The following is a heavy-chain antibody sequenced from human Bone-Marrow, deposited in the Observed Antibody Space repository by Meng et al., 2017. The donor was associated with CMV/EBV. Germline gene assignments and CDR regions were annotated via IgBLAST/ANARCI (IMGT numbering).Heavy chain of an antibody. CDR2: IGTAGDT. Sequence: HWVRQATGKGLEWVSGIGTAGDTNYPGPVKGRFTISRDKSTNTLYLQMNSLRVEDMAVYYCARCPPEVVRGYWYFDLWGRGTRVTVSS. CDR3: ARCPPEVVRGYWYFDL. J-gene: IGHJ2*01. D-gene: IGHD3-10*01. V-gene: IGHV3-13*01.